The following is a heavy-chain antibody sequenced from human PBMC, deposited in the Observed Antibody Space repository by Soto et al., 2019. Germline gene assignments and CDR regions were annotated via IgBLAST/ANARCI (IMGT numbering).Heavy chain of an antibody. CDR3: ARVFGDVPRRADWFDP. CDR2: IYYSGST. CDR1: GGSISSYY. J-gene: IGHJ5*02. V-gene: IGHV4-59*01. Sequence: SETLSLTCTVSGGSISSYYWSWIRQPPGKGLEWIGYIYYSGSTNYNPSLKSRVTISVDTSKNQFSLKLSSVTAADTAVYYCARVFGDVPRRADWFDPWGQGTLVTLSS. D-gene: IGHD3-10*01.